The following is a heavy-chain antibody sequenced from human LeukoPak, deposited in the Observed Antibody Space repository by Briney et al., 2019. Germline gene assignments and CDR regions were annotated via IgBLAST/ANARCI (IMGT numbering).Heavy chain of an antibody. V-gene: IGHV1-2*04. CDR3: ARVRRGYCSSTSCPGNWGYYYYMDV. D-gene: IGHD2-2*01. J-gene: IGHJ6*03. CDR1: GYTFTGYY. Sequence: ASVKVSCKASGYTFTGYYMHWVRQAPGQGLEWMGWINPNSGGTNYAQKFQGWVTMTRDTSISTAYMELSRLRSDDTAVYYCARVRRGYCSSTSCPGNWGYYYYMDVWGKGTTVTVSS. CDR2: INPNSGGT.